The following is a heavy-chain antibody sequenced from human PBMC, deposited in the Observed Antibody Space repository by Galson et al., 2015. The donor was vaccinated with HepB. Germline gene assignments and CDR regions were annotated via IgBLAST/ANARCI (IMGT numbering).Heavy chain of an antibody. CDR1: GHTFTSYG. Sequence: SVKVSCKASGHTFTSYGISWVRQAPGQGLEWMGWISAYNGNTNYAQKLQGRVTMTTDTSTSTAYMELRSLRSEDTAVYYCARANYCGGGSCYRHYYYYYGMDVWGQGTTVTVSS. D-gene: IGHD2-15*01. CDR2: ISAYNGNT. V-gene: IGHV1-18*01. J-gene: IGHJ6*02. CDR3: ARANYCGGGSCYRHYYYYYGMDV.